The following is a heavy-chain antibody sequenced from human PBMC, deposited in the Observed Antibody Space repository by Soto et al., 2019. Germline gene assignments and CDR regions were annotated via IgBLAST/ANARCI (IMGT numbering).Heavy chain of an antibody. D-gene: IGHD7-27*01. CDR3: AKEVSLGSTVDLGY. V-gene: IGHV3-23*01. J-gene: IGHJ4*02. CDR1: GFTFSIFA. Sequence: VGSLRLSCADFGFTFSIFAMSWVRQSPGKGLEWVSTISSSGGSTYYADAVKGRFTISRDNSMGTLYLQMKSLRVEDTAIYYCAKEVSLGSTVDLGYWGQGALVTVSS. CDR2: ISSSGGST.